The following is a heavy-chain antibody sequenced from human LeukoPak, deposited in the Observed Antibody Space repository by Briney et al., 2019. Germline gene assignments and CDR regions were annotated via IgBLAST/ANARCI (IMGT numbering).Heavy chain of an antibody. Sequence: GASVKVSCKASGYTFTGYYMHWVRQAPGQGLEWKGWINPNSGGTNYAQKFQGRVTMTRDTSISTAYMELSRLRSDDTAVYYCARVTPLYYYDSSGYYGYWGQGTLVTVSS. CDR2: INPNSGGT. CDR1: GYTFTGYY. CDR3: ARVTPLYYYDSSGYYGY. D-gene: IGHD3-22*01. V-gene: IGHV1-2*02. J-gene: IGHJ4*02.